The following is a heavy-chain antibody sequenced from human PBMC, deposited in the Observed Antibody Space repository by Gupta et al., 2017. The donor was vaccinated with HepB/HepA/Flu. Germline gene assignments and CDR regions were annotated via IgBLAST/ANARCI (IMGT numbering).Heavy chain of an antibody. CDR1: GGSFSGYY. V-gene: IGHV4-34*01. CDR2: INHSGST. Sequence: QVQLQQWGAGLLKPSETLSLTCAVYGGSFSGYYWSWIRQPPGKGLEWIGEINHSGSTNYNPSLKSRVTISVDTPKNQFSLKLSSVTAADTAVYYCARSVVRGVINYYYYGMDVWGQGTTVTVSS. CDR3: ARSVVRGVINYYYYGMDV. D-gene: IGHD3-10*01. J-gene: IGHJ6*02.